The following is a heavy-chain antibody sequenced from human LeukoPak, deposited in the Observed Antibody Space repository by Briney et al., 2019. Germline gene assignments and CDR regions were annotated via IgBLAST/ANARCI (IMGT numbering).Heavy chain of an antibody. CDR1: GFTVSSNS. Sequence: GGSLRLSCTVSGFTVSSNSMSWVRQAPGKGLEWVSFIYSDNTHYSDSVKGRFTISRDNSKNTLYLQMNSLRAEDTAVYYCAKDRSANYYDSSGLDYWGQGTLVTVSS. D-gene: IGHD3-22*01. V-gene: IGHV3-53*01. CDR3: AKDRSANYYDSSGLDY. J-gene: IGHJ4*02. CDR2: IYSDNT.